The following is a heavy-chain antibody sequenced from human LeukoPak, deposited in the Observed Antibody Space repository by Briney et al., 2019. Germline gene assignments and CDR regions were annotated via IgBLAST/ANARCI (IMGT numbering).Heavy chain of an antibody. Sequence: GASVKVSYKASGGTFSSYAISWVRQAPGQGLEWMGGIIPIFGTANYAQKFQGRVTITADEFTSTAYMELSSLRSEDTAVYYCARNIVATTHYYYGMDVWGKGTTVTVSS. CDR3: ARNIVATTHYYYGMDV. CDR1: GGTFSSYA. CDR2: IIPIFGTA. J-gene: IGHJ6*04. D-gene: IGHD5-12*01. V-gene: IGHV1-69*01.